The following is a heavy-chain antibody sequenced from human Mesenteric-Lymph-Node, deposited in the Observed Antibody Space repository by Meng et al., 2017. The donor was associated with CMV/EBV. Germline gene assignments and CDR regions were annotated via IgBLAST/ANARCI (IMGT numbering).Heavy chain of an antibody. J-gene: IGHJ4*02. D-gene: IGHD5-12*01. CDR2: IIPIFGTA. V-gene: IGHV1-69*06. CDR3: ARVGYSGYDLDY. CDR1: GDTFSSYV. Sequence: CKASGDTFSSYVINWVRQAPGQGLEWMGGIIPIFGTANYAQKFQGRVTITAEKSTSTVYMEVSSLRSEDTAVYYCARVGYSGYDLDYWGQGTLVTVSS.